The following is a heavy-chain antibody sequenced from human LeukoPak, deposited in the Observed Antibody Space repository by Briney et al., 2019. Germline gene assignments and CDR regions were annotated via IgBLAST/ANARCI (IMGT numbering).Heavy chain of an antibody. CDR1: GFTVSSNY. J-gene: IGHJ4*02. CDR2: IYSGGST. CDR3: ARVIDYGDYPYGFDY. D-gene: IGHD4-17*01. V-gene: IGHV3-53*01. Sequence: GSLRLSCAASGFTVSSNYMSWVRQAPGKGLEWVSVIYSGGSTYYADSVKGRFTISRDNSKNTLYLQMNSLRAEDTAVYYCARVIDYGDYPYGFDYWGQGTLVTVSS.